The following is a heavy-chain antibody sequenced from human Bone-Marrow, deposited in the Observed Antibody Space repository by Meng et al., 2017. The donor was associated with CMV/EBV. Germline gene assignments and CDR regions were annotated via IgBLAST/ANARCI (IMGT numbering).Heavy chain of an antibody. Sequence: SLKISCVASRFTFSSYAMHWVRQAPGKGLEWVAVISYDGSNKNYADSVKGRFTISRDNAKNTLYLQMNSLRAEDTAVYYCARGGVVPAAIWGGSEFLDYYGMDVWGQGTTVTVSS. CDR3: ARGGVVPAAIWGGSEFLDYYGMDV. D-gene: IGHD2-2*02. V-gene: IGHV3-30-3*01. J-gene: IGHJ6*02. CDR1: RFTFSSYA. CDR2: ISYDGSNK.